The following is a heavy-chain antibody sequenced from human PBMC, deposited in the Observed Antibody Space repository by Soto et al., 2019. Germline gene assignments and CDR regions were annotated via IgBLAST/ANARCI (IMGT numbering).Heavy chain of an antibody. CDR3: ARIPSP. CDR2: IYHSGNI. J-gene: IGHJ5*02. V-gene: IGHV4-30-2*01. Sequence: PSETLSFTCAVSGGSISSGGYSWSWIRQPPGKGLEWIGYIYHSGNIYYNPSLKSRVTISVDRSKNQFSLKLSSVTAADTAVYYCARIPSPWGQGTLVTVSS. D-gene: IGHD2-21*01. CDR1: GGSISSGGYS.